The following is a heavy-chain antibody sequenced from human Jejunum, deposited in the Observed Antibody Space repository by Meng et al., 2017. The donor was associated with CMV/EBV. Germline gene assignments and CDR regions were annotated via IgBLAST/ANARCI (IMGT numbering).Heavy chain of an antibody. CDR3: ASCIRGSSPSCFFDY. D-gene: IGHD2-2*01. CDR2: VYASGST. CDR1: GGSISSDTYY. Sequence: QVQLQESGPGLVKPSQTLSLTCTVSGGSISSDTYYLNWIRQPAGKGLEWIGRVYASGSTNYNRSLKSRVTISVDTSKNQFSLKLTSVTAADTAVYYCASCIRGSSPSCFFDYWGQGALVTVSS. V-gene: IGHV4-61*02. J-gene: IGHJ4*02.